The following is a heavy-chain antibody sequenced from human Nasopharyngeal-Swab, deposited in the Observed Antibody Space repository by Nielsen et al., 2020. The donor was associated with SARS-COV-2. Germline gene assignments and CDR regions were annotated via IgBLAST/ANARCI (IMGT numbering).Heavy chain of an antibody. CDR3: ARVITRTYDFWSGRPVYYFDY. CDR2: ISSSSSYI. V-gene: IGHV3-21*04. Sequence: GGSLRLSCAASEFTVSCNYMNWVRQAPGKGLEWVSSISSSSSYIYFVDSLKGRFTISRDNAKNSLYLQVNSLRAEDTAVYYCARVITRTYDFWSGRPVYYFDYWGQGTLVTVSS. J-gene: IGHJ4*02. D-gene: IGHD3-3*01. CDR1: EFTVSCNY.